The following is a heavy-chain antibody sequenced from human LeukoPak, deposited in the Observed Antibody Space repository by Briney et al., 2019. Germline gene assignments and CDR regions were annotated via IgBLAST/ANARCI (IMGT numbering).Heavy chain of an antibody. CDR3: ARGAPRVLDY. J-gene: IGHJ4*02. D-gene: IGHD3-10*01. CDR2: IYYSGST. CDR1: GGSISSYY. V-gene: IGHV4-59*01. Sequence: PSETLPLTRTVSGGSISSYYWSWIRQPPGKGLEWIGYIYYSGSTNYNPSLKSRVIISVDTSKNQFSLKLSSVTAADTAVYYCARGAPRVLDYWGQGTLVTVSS.